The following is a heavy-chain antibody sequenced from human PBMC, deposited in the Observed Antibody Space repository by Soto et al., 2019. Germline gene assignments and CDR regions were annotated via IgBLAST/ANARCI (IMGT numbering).Heavy chain of an antibody. CDR3: ARARGDRGENY. CDR1: GGTFSSYN. V-gene: IGHV1-69*02. J-gene: IGHJ4*02. CDR2: IIPILGIA. Sequence: QVQLVQSGAEVKKPGSSVKVSCKASGGTFSSYNISWVREAPGQGLEWMGRIIPILGIANYAQKFQGRVTITADKSTSTAYMELSSLRSEDTAVYYCARARGDRGENYWGQRTHVTVSS. D-gene: IGHD2-21*02.